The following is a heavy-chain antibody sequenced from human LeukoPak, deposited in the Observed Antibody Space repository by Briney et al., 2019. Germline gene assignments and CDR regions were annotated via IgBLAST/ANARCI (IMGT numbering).Heavy chain of an antibody. CDR2: TRHEGSHS. D-gene: IGHD5-18*01. CDR3: ARDNSYGFMGCMDY. CDR1: GFAFSTYG. V-gene: IGHV3-30*02. Sequence: GGSLRLSCAASGFAFSTYGMHWVRQAPGKGLEWVAFTRHEGSHSEYEDSVKGRFSIARDDSKSTLYLQMNSLRAEDTGVYYCARDNSYGFMGCMDYWGQGTRVTVSS. J-gene: IGHJ4*02.